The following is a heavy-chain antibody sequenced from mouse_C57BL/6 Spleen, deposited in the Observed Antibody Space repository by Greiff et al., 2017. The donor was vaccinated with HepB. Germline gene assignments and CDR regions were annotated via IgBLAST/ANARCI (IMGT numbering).Heavy chain of an antibody. Sequence: QVQLQQPGAELVKPGASVKLSCKASGYTFTSYWMQWVKQRPGQGLEWIGEIDPSDSYTNYNQKFKGKATLTVDTSSSTAYLQLSSLPSEDSAVYYCARSIYYDYGWFAYWGQGTLVTVSA. CDR2: IDPSDSYT. D-gene: IGHD2-4*01. J-gene: IGHJ3*01. CDR1: GYTFTSYW. CDR3: ARSIYYDYGWFAY. V-gene: IGHV1-50*01.